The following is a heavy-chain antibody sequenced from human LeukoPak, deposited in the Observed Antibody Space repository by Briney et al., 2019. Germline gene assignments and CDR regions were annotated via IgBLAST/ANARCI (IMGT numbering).Heavy chain of an antibody. D-gene: IGHD2-21*02. J-gene: IGHJ4*02. CDR2: INPSGGST. V-gene: IGHV1-46*01. CDR3: ARSRVVTAVNFDY. CDR1: GYTFTSYY. Sequence: ASVKVSCKASGYTFTSYYMHWVRQAPGQGLEWMGIINPSGGSTNYAQKFQGRVTMTRDTSISTAYMELSRLRSDDTAVYYCARSRVVTAVNFDYWGQGTLVTVSS.